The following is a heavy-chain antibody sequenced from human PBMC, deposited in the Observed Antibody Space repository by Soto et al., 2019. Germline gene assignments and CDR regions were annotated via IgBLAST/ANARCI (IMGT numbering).Heavy chain of an antibody. CDR2: INHSGST. J-gene: IGHJ6*02. CDR1: GGSFSGYY. CDR3: ARVRYSISWYGGGNYYYCYLIQV. D-gene: IGHD6-13*01. V-gene: IGHV4-34*01. Sequence: QVQLQQWGAGLLKPSETLSLTCAVYGGSFSGYYWSWIRQPPGKGLEWIGEINHSGSTNYNPSLMSRVTISVDASTNQFSLKLSFVTAADTAVYYCARVRYSISWYGGGNYYYCYLIQVWGQGTTGTVSS.